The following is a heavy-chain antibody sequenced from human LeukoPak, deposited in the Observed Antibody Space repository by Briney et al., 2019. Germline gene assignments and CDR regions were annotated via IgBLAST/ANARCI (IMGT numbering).Heavy chain of an antibody. CDR2: IKSKTDGGTT. CDR3: TTLEHPDYGGNSYY. J-gene: IGHJ4*02. D-gene: IGHD4-23*01. Sequence: SGGSLRLSCAASGFTFSNAWMSWVRQAPGKGLEWVGRIKSKTDGGTTDYAAPVKGRFTISRDDSKNTLYLQMSSLKTEDTAMYYCTTLEHPDYGGNSYYWGQGTLVTVSS. V-gene: IGHV3-15*01. CDR1: GFTFSNAW.